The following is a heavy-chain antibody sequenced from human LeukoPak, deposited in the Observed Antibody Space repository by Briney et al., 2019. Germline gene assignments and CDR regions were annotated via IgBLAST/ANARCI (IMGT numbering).Heavy chain of an antibody. CDR1: GFTFSSYG. CDR3: AKDLGRGFWSGHDY. CDR2: ISYDGSNK. V-gene: IGHV3-30*18. J-gene: IGHJ4*02. D-gene: IGHD3-3*01. Sequence: GGSLRLSCAASGFTFSSYGMHWVRQAPGKGLEWVAVISYDGSNKYYADSVKGRFTTSRDNSKNTLYLQMNSLRAEDTAVYYCAKDLGRGFWSGHDYWGQGTLVTVSS.